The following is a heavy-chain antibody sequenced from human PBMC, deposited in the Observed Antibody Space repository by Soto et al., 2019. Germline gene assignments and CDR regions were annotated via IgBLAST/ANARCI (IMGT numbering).Heavy chain of an antibody. D-gene: IGHD3-10*01. J-gene: IGHJ6*02. CDR3: ATQGFGVLHGLVDV. CDR2: MSYSGFT. CDR1: GGPISSISNHY. Sequence: QVQLQESGPGLVKPSETLSLTCTVSGGPISSISNHYCSWFRLPPGKGLEWIGYMSYSGFTRYNPSLKNRVISSMDSSKNQFSLNLTSVTAADTAVYYCATQGFGVLHGLVDVWGQGTTVTVSS. V-gene: IGHV4-59*08.